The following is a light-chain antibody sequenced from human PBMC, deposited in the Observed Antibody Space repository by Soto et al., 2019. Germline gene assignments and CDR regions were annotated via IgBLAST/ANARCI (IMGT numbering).Light chain of an antibody. CDR3: QQYYNWPPRVT. Sequence: DIQMTQSPSTLSASVGDRVAVTCLASQSISTSLAWYQQKPGKAPKLLIYTASSLESGVPSRFSGSGSGTEFTLTISSLQSEDFAVYYCQQYYNWPPRVTFGQGTRLEIK. V-gene: IGKV1-5*03. CDR1: QSISTS. CDR2: TAS. J-gene: IGKJ5*01.